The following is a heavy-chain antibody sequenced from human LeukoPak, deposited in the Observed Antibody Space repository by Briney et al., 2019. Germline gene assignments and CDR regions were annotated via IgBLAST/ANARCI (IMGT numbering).Heavy chain of an antibody. CDR1: GFTFSSYG. D-gene: IGHD1-26*01. CDR3: ARALRIGGAASSSYYYGMDV. J-gene: IGHJ6*02. Sequence: GGSLRLSCAASGFTFSSYGMHWVRQAPGKGLEWVAVISYDGSNKYYADSVKGRFTISRDNAKNSLYLQMNSLRDEDTAVYYCARALRIGGAASSSYYYGMDVGAQGTRVTVPS. CDR2: ISYDGSNK. V-gene: IGHV3-30*03.